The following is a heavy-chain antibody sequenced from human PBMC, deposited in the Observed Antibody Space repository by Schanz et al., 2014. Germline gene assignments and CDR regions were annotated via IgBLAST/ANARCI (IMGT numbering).Heavy chain of an antibody. Sequence: QVQLVQSGAEVKKPGASVKVSCKASGYTFTGHHMHWVRQAPGQGLVWMGWINPNSGDRNYAQKFQGRVTMTRDTDTRKAYLALSRLRSDDTAVDYCAREDRFVEWSRLGSWGQGTLVTVSS. D-gene: IGHD3-3*01. J-gene: IGHJ5*02. CDR2: INPNSGDR. CDR1: GYTFTGHH. CDR3: AREDRFVEWSRLGS. V-gene: IGHV1-2*02.